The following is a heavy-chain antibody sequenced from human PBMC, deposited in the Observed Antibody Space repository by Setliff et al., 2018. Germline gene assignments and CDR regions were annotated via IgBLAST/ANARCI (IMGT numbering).Heavy chain of an antibody. CDR1: GDSISSSTYH. D-gene: IGHD3-16*01. CDR3: ARVRVVQGYYEFDY. J-gene: IGHJ4*02. V-gene: IGHV4-39*07. CDR2: IYYNGNT. Sequence: PSETLSLTCTVSGDSISSSTYHWGWIHQSPGKGLEWIGNIYYNGNTNKNPSLKSRVTISVDTSRDQFSLRLSSVTAADTAMYYCARVRVVQGYYEFDYWGQGTLVTSPQ.